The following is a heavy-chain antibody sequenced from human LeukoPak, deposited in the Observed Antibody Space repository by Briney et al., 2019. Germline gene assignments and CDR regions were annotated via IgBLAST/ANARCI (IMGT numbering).Heavy chain of an antibody. CDR1: GYSFTSYW. Sequence: GESLKISCKGSGYSFTSYWISWVRQMPGKGLEWMGRIDPSDSYTNYSPSFQGHVTISAGKSISTAYLQWSSLKASDTAMYYCARLSLPHCSSTSCYGGGWFDPWGQGTLVTVSS. CDR3: ARLSLPHCSSTSCYGGGWFDP. CDR2: IDPSDSYT. D-gene: IGHD2-2*01. V-gene: IGHV5-10-1*01. J-gene: IGHJ5*02.